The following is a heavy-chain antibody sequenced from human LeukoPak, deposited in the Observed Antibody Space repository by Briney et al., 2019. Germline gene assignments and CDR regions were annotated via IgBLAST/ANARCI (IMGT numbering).Heavy chain of an antibody. V-gene: IGHV4-59*01. Sequence: SETLSLTCTVSGGSISSYYWSWIRQPPGKRLEWIGYIYYSGSTNYNPSLKSRVTISVDTSKNQFSLKLSSVTAADTAVYYCARANSSSSFYYFDYWGQGTLVTVSS. J-gene: IGHJ4*02. CDR2: IYYSGST. CDR1: GGSISSYY. D-gene: IGHD6-6*01. CDR3: ARANSSSSFYYFDY.